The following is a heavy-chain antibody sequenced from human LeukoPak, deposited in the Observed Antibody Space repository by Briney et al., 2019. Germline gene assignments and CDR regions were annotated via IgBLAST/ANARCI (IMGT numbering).Heavy chain of an antibody. CDR1: GGSISSSSYY. CDR2: IYYSGST. J-gene: IGHJ4*02. D-gene: IGHD3-3*01. CDR3: ASYTIFGVAMWNY. Sequence: PETLSLTCTVSGGSISSSSYYWGWIRQPPGKGLEWIGSIYYSGSTYYNPSLKSRVTISVDTSKNQFSLKLSSVTAADTAVYYCASYTIFGVAMWNYWGQGTLVTVSS. V-gene: IGHV4-39*01.